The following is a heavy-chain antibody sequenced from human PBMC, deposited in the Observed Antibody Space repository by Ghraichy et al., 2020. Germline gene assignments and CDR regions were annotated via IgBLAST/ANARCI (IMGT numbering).Heavy chain of an antibody. CDR1: GFAFSTYG. CDR3: TRDRPYGSSSHAFDS. V-gene: IGHV3-30*03. Sequence: GGSLRLSCAASGFAFSTYGMHWVRQAPGKGLEWVAVISYDGSNKYYADSVKGRFTISRDNSKNSLYLQMNSLRSEDTSVYYCTRDRPYGSSSHAFDSWGQGTMGTVSS. CDR2: ISYDGSNK. D-gene: IGHD6-13*01. J-gene: IGHJ3*02.